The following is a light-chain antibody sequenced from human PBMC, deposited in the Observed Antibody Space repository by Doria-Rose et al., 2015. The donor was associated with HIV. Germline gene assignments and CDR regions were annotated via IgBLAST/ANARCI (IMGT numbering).Light chain of an antibody. V-gene: IGKV3-20*01. J-gene: IGKJ1*01. CDR3: HQYGTSWT. CDR1: QSFSSTY. Sequence: EIVMTQSPGTLSLSPGERATLSCRASQSFSSTYLAWYQQKPGQATSLLIYDGSTRDTGIPDRFSASGSGTDLTLTINRLEPEDFALYYCHQYGTSWTFGQGTKVEI. CDR2: DGS.